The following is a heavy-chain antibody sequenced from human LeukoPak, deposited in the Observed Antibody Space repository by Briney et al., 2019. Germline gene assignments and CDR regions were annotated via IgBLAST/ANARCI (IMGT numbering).Heavy chain of an antibody. Sequence: SETLSLTCAVYGGSFSGYYWSWIRQPAGKGLEWIGRIYTSGSTNYNPSLKSRVTMSVDTSKNQFSLKLSSVTAADTAVYYCARDGATVTQRGWFDPWGQGTLVTVSS. J-gene: IGHJ5*02. CDR1: GGSFSGYY. CDR2: IYTSGST. CDR3: ARDGATVTQRGWFDP. D-gene: IGHD4-17*01. V-gene: IGHV4-4*07.